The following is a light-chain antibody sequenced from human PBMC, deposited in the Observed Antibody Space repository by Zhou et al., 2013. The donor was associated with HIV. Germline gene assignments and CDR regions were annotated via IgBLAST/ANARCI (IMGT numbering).Light chain of an antibody. CDR2: GAY. CDR3: QQYVTAPIT. V-gene: IGKV3-20*01. Sequence: EIVMTQSPATLSVSPGERATLSCRASQSVSSNLAWYQQKPGQAPRLLIYGAYSRAPGIPDRFSGSGSGTDFTLTISRLEPEDFAVYCCQQYVTAPITFGQGTRLEIK. J-gene: IGKJ5*01. CDR1: QSVSSN.